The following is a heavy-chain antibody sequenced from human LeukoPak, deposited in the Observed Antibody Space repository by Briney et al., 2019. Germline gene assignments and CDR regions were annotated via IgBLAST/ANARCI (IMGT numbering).Heavy chain of an antibody. J-gene: IGHJ3*02. Sequence: PSETLSLTCAVSGYSISSGYYWGWIRQPPGKGLEWIGSTYHSGSTYYNPSLKSRVTMSVDTSKNQFSLKLSSVTAADTAVYYCARDRGWVYYDSSGPNDAFDIWGQGTMVTVSS. CDR3: ARDRGWVYYDSSGPNDAFDI. CDR1: GYSISSGYY. CDR2: TYHSGST. D-gene: IGHD3-22*01. V-gene: IGHV4-38-2*02.